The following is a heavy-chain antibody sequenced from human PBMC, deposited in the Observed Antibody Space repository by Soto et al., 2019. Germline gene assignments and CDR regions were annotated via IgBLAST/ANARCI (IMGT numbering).Heavy chain of an antibody. V-gene: IGHV5-51*01. Sequence: PGESLKISCKGSGYSFTSYWIGWVRQMPGKGLEWMGIIYPGDSDTRYSPSFQGQVTISADKSISTAYLQWSSLRASDTAMYYCARRNVNVYTAMVDMGGMDVWGQGNTVTVSS. CDR1: GYSFTSYW. CDR3: ARRNVNVYTAMVDMGGMDV. D-gene: IGHD5-18*01. CDR2: IYPGDSDT. J-gene: IGHJ6*02.